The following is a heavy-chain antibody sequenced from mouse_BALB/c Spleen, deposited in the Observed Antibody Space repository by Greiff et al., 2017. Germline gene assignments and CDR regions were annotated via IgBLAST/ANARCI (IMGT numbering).Heavy chain of an antibody. CDR3: ARGRDAMDY. Sequence: EVKLVESGGGLVQPGGSRKLSCAASGFTFSDYGMAWVRQAPGKGPEWVAFISNLAYSIYYADTVTGRFTISRENAKNTLYLEMSSLRSEDTAMYYCARGRDAMDYWGQGTSVTVSS. V-gene: IGHV5-15*02. J-gene: IGHJ4*01. CDR1: GFTFSDYG. CDR2: ISNLAYSI.